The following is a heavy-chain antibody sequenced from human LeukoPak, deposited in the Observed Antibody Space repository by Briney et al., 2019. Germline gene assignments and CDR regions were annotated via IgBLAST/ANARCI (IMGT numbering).Heavy chain of an antibody. Sequence: SETLSLTCTVSGGSISSYYWSWIRQPPGKGLEWIGYIYYSGSTNYNPSLKSRVTISVDTSRNQFSLTLTSVTAADTAVYYCASDIGRYCSGGSCYSGDYMDVWGKGTTVTVSS. D-gene: IGHD2-15*01. CDR3: ASDIGRYCSGGSCYSGDYMDV. CDR1: GGSISSYY. CDR2: IYYSGST. V-gene: IGHV4-59*01. J-gene: IGHJ6*03.